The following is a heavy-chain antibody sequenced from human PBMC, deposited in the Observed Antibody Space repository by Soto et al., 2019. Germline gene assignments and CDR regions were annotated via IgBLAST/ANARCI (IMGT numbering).Heavy chain of an antibody. CDR1: GGTFSSYA. CDR3: ARGSFIAARPNYYYYYGMDV. J-gene: IGHJ6*02. Sequence: SVKVSCKASGGTFSSYAISWVRQAPGQGLEWMGGIIPIFGTANYAQKFQGRVTIAADESTSTAYMELSSLRSEDTAVYYCARGSFIAARPNYYYYYGMDVWGQGTTVTVSS. D-gene: IGHD6-6*01. CDR2: IIPIFGTA. V-gene: IGHV1-69*13.